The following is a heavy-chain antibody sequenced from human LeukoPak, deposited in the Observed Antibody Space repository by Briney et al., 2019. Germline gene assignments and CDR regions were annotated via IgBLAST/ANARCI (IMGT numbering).Heavy chain of an antibody. J-gene: IGHJ5*02. CDR1: GYTFTGYY. CDR3: ARTGYCSGGSCYGLELFDP. D-gene: IGHD2-15*01. Sequence: GASVKVSCKASGYTFTGYYMHWVRQAPGQGLEWMGWINPNSGGTNYAQKFQGRVTMTRDTSISTAYMELSRLRSDDTPVYYCARTGYCSGGSCYGLELFDPWGQGTLVTVSS. V-gene: IGHV1-2*02. CDR2: INPNSGGT.